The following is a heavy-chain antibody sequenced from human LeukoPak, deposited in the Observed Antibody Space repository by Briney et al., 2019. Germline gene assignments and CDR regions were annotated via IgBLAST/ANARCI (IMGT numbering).Heavy chain of an antibody. V-gene: IGHV3-74*01. CDR3: LPSPHSGLDP. J-gene: IGHJ5*02. D-gene: IGHD2-21*01. Sequence: GGSLRLSCAASGFTFSSYWMYWVRQPPGKGLVWVSLINPDGSRTTYADSVKGRFTISRDNAKDTLYLQMNSLRDEDTAVYHCLPSPHSGLDPWGQGTLVTVSS. CDR2: INPDGSRT. CDR1: GFTFSSYW.